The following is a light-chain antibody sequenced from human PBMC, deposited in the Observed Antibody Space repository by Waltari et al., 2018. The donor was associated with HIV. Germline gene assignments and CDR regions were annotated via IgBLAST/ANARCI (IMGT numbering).Light chain of an antibody. Sequence: HSVLTQPPAVSAAPGQKVTISCSGTTSNIGNNFVCWYQKLPGTAPKLLIFDNHKRPSGVSYRFSASKSATSATLDITGLHTGDEAEYYCGTWDTSLNAGVFGGGTKVSVL. CDR1: TSNIGNNF. V-gene: IGLV1-51*01. CDR3: GTWDTSLNAGV. CDR2: DNH. J-gene: IGLJ2*01.